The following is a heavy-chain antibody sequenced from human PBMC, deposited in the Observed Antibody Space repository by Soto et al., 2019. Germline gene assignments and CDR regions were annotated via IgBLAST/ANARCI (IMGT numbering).Heavy chain of an antibody. V-gene: IGHV3-23*01. CDR3: ATIIIPAATNFY. CDR2: ISGSGGST. Sequence: GGSLRLSCAVSGFTFSSYGMVWVRQAPGKGLEWVSSISGSGGSTYYADSVKGRLTISRDNSKNTLYLQMNSLRAEDTAVYYCATIIIPAATNFYWGQGTLVTVSS. J-gene: IGHJ4*02. D-gene: IGHD2-2*01. CDR1: GFTFSSYG.